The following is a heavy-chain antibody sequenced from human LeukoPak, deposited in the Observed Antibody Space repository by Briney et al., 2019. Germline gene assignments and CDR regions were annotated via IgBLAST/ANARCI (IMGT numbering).Heavy chain of an antibody. D-gene: IGHD1-1*01. CDR1: EFTFTTYG. Sequence: GGSLRLSCAASEFTFTTYGMHWVRQAPGRGLEWVAFIYYDGSNIYYADYVKGRFTISRDISKNTLYLQMDSLGAEDTAIYYCARDWKTNSFDYWGQGTLVTVSS. CDR3: ARDWKTNSFDY. CDR2: IYYDGSNI. J-gene: IGHJ4*02. V-gene: IGHV3-33*01.